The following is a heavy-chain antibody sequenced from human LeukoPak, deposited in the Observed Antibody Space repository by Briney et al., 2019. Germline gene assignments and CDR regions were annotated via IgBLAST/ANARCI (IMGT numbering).Heavy chain of an antibody. Sequence: SVKVSCKASGGTFSSYAISWVRQAPGQGLEWMGGIIPIFGTANYAQKFQGRVTITADESTSTAYMELSSLRSEDTAVYYCARTYYYGSGSYYPNWFDPWGQGTLVTVSS. J-gene: IGHJ5*02. V-gene: IGHV1-69*13. CDR2: IIPIFGTA. CDR1: GGTFSSYA. CDR3: ARTYYYGSGSYYPNWFDP. D-gene: IGHD3-10*01.